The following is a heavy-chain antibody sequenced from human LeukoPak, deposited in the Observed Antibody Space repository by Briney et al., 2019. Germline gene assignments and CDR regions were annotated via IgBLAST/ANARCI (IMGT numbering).Heavy chain of an antibody. CDR1: GFTFSSYT. CDR2: ISGSGGST. CDR3: AKAQWLGRGAFDI. Sequence: GGSLRLSCAASGFTFSSYTMSWVRQAPGKGLEGVSAISGSGGSTYYADSVKGRFTISRDNSKNTLYLQMNSLRAEDTAVYYCAKAQWLGRGAFDIWGQRTMVTVPS. J-gene: IGHJ3*02. V-gene: IGHV3-23*01. D-gene: IGHD6-19*01.